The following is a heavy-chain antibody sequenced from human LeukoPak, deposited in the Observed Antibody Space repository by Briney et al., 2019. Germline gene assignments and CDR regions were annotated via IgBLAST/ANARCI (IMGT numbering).Heavy chain of an antibody. CDR2: INWNGGTT. Sequence: GGSLRLSCAAPGFTFDDYGMSWVRQAPGKGLEWVSGINWNGGTTGYADSVKGRFTISRDNAKNSLHLQMNSLRAEDTALYYCARGYSGYRGYYYYYMDVWGKGTTVTVSS. V-gene: IGHV3-20*04. CDR3: ARGYSGYRGYYYYYMDV. J-gene: IGHJ6*03. D-gene: IGHD5-12*01. CDR1: GFTFDDYG.